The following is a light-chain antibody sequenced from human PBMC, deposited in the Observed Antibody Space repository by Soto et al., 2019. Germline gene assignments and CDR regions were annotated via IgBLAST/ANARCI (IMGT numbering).Light chain of an antibody. CDR1: QDIKKD. CDR3: LQVYDYPLT. V-gene: IGKV1-6*01. Sequence: AIPMTQSPSSLSASVGDRVTITCRASQDIKKDLTWYQQKPGKAPKLLIYAASNLQSGVPLRFSGSGSGTDFTLTISSLQPEDFATYYCLQVYDYPLTFGGGTKVEIK. J-gene: IGKJ4*01. CDR2: AAS.